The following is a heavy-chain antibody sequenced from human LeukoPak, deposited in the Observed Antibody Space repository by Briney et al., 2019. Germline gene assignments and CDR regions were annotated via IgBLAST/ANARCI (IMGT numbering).Heavy chain of an antibody. CDR1: GGSFSGYY. D-gene: IGHD3-10*01. V-gene: IGHV4-34*01. CDR2: INHRGST. J-gene: IGHJ6*04. Sequence: PSETLSLTCAVYGGSFSGYYWSWIRQPPGKGLEWVGEINHRGSTNYNPSVKSRVTISVDTSKNQVSLKLSSVTAADTAVYYCARMPVLLWFGESPAGMDVWGKGTTVTVSS. CDR3: ARMPVLLWFGESPAGMDV.